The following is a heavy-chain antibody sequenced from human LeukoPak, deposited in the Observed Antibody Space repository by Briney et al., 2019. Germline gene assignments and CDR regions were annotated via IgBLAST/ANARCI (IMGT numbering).Heavy chain of an antibody. CDR2: IYPGDSDT. D-gene: IGHD6-6*01. V-gene: IGHV5-51*01. CDR3: ARQEYSSSAPDY. Sequence: GESLKISCKGSGYTFHSYWIAWVRQMPGKGLEWMGIIYPGDSDTRHSPSFQGQVTISADKSIRTAYLQWSSLKASDTAIYYCARQEYSSSAPDYWGQGTLVTVSS. J-gene: IGHJ4*02. CDR1: GYTFHSYW.